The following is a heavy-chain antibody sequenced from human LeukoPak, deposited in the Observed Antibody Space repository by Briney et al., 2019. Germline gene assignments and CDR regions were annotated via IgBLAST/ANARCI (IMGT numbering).Heavy chain of an antibody. CDR3: ARDSYGLGSNYFDP. D-gene: IGHD3-10*01. Sequence: SETLSLTCAVTGXSVSSGGSSWAWIRQPPGKGLEWIGYIYHIVNTFYNPSLQSRVTISVDRAKNQVSLRLTSVTAADTAVYYCARDSYGLGSNYFDPWGQGTQVTVSS. J-gene: IGHJ5*02. CDR1: GXSVSSGGSS. CDR2: IYHIVNT. V-gene: IGHV4-30-2*01.